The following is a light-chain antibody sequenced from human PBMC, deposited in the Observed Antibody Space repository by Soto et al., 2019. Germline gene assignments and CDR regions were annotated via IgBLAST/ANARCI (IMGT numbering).Light chain of an antibody. CDR3: QQYGSSPPYT. J-gene: IGKJ2*01. Sequence: EVVLTQSPGTLSLSPGERATLSCRASQSVSNNYFAWYQQKPGQDPRHLIFGSYDRATGIPARFSGSGSGTDVTLTISRLEPEDFAVYYCQQYGSSPPYTFGQGTKLEIK. CDR1: QSVSNNY. CDR2: GSY. V-gene: IGKV3-20*01.